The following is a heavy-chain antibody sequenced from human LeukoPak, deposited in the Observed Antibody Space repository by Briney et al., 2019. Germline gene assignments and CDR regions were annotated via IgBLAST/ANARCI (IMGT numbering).Heavy chain of an antibody. Sequence: GGSLRLSCAASGFTFSSYAMSWVRQAPGKGLEWVSAISGSGGSTYYADSVKGRFTISRDNSKNTLYLQMNSLRAEDTAVYYCAREFYCSSTSCYTRGEYYFDYWGQGTLVTVSS. CDR2: ISGSGGST. J-gene: IGHJ4*02. D-gene: IGHD2-2*02. V-gene: IGHV3-23*01. CDR3: AREFYCSSTSCYTRGEYYFDY. CDR1: GFTFSSYA.